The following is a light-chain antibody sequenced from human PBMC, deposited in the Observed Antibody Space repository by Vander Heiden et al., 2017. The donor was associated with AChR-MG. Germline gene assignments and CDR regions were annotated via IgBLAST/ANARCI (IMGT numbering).Light chain of an antibody. J-gene: IGKJ4*01. V-gene: IGKV1D-43*01. CDR2: YAS. Sequence: ALRMTHSHFPLSPSLGERVTITCWASQGISSYLAWYQQKPGKAPKVFIYYASRLQSGAPARFSGSGSGTENTLTISGLEPEDFANYYCQQYDSKSGLTFGGGTKVEIK. CDR1: QGISSY. CDR3: QQYDSKSGLT.